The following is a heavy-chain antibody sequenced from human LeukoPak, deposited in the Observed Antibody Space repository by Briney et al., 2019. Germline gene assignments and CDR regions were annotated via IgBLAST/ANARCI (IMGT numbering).Heavy chain of an antibody. V-gene: IGHV3-21*01. J-gene: IGHJ3*02. Sequence: PGGFLRLSCAASGFTFSSYSMNWVRQAPGKGLEWVSSISSSSSYIYYADSVKGRFTISRDNAKNSLYLQMNSLRAEDTAVYYCARDVEGGFNPGDDAFDIWGQGTMVTVSS. D-gene: IGHD5-24*01. CDR3: ARDVEGGFNPGDDAFDI. CDR2: ISSSSSYI. CDR1: GFTFSSYS.